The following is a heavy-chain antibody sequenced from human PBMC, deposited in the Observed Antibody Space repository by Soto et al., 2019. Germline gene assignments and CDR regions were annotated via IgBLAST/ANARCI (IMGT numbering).Heavy chain of an antibody. D-gene: IGHD2-15*01. CDR1: GFTFSSYW. Sequence: GGSLRLSCAASGFTFSSYWMHWVRQAPGKGLVWVSRINSDGSSTSYADSVKGRFTISRDNAKNTLYLQMNSLRAEDTAVYYCARVPDFCSGGSCYYYYGMDVWGQGTTVTVSS. CDR2: INSDGSST. V-gene: IGHV3-74*01. CDR3: ARVPDFCSGGSCYYYYGMDV. J-gene: IGHJ6*02.